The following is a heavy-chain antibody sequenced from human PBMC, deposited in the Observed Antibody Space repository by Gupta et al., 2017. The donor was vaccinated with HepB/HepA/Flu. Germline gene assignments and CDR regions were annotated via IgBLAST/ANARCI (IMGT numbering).Heavy chain of an antibody. CDR2: INGDGSSS. V-gene: IGHV3-74*01. CDR3: ARGGAYRFGPNDY. Sequence: EVQLVESGGGLVQSGGSLRLSCAASGITFSSFWMHWVRQGPGKGLVWVSRINGDGSSSTYADSVKDRFIISRDNAKNTLYLQMNSMRAEDTGVFYYARGGAYRFGPNDYWGQGTLVTVSS. D-gene: IGHD5-18*01. J-gene: IGHJ4*02. CDR1: GITFSSFW.